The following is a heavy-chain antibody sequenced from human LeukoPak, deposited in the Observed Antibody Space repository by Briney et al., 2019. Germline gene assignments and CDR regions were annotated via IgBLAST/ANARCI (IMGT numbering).Heavy chain of an antibody. CDR2: IWYDGSNK. J-gene: IGHJ4*02. V-gene: IGHV3-33*01. CDR3: ARDRGYTYGHPLDY. CDR1: GFTFSTYV. Sequence: GGSLRLSCAASGFTFSTYVIHWARQAPGKGLEWVALIWYDGSNKYYGDSVKDRFTISRDNSKNTLYLQMDSLRDEDTAVYYCARDRGYTYGHPLDYWGQGTLVTVSS. D-gene: IGHD5-18*01.